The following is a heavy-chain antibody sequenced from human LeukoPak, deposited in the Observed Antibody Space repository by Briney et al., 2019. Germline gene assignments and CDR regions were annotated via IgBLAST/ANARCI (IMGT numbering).Heavy chain of an antibody. CDR1: GYTFTGHY. CDR2: INPNTGDT. CDR3: ARDRGTYSDY. Sequence: ASVKASCKASGYTFTGHYMSWVRQAPGQGLEWMGWINPNTGDTEYAQMFQGRVTMTRDTSISTAYMELSSLRSDDSALYYCARDRGTYSDYWGQGTLVTVSS. D-gene: IGHD1-26*01. J-gene: IGHJ4*02. V-gene: IGHV1-2*02.